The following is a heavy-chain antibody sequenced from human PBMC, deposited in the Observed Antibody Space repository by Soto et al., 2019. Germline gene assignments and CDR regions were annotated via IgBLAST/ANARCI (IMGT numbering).Heavy chain of an antibody. J-gene: IGHJ3*02. Sequence: PSETLSLTCSVSGSSMTTYYWHWIRQAPGKGLEWIGFIYNSGRGSTNYNPSLKSRVTISVDTSKNQFSLKLSSVTAADTAVYYCARVWGGAFDIWGQGTMVTVSS. D-gene: IGHD3-10*01. V-gene: IGHV4-59*01. CDR1: GSSMTTYY. CDR3: ARVWGGAFDI. CDR2: IYNSGRGST.